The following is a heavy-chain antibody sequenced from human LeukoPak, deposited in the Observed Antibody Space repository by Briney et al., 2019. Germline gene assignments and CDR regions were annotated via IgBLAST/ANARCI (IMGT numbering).Heavy chain of an antibody. D-gene: IGHD3-22*01. J-gene: IGHJ6*02. Sequence: GRSLRLSCAASGFTFDDYAMHWVRQAPGKGLEWVSGISWNSGSIGYADSVKGRFTISRDNAKNSLYLQMNSLRAEDTAVYYCATPNDSSGYFDAYYGMDVWGQGTTVTVSS. CDR3: ATPNDSSGYFDAYYGMDV. CDR2: ISWNSGSI. CDR1: GFTFDDYA. V-gene: IGHV3-9*01.